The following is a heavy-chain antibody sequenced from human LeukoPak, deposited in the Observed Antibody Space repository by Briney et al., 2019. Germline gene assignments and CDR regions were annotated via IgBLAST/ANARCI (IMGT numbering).Heavy chain of an antibody. V-gene: IGHV3-66*01. D-gene: IGHD1-1*01. Sequence: GGSLRLSCAASGFTVGSNYMSWVRQAPGKGLEWVSVIYIGGSTSNTDSVKGRFTISRDNSRNTLYLQMNSLRAEDTAVYYCARGTTTGGSFLDYWGQGTLVTVSS. CDR3: ARGTTTGGSFLDY. J-gene: IGHJ4*02. CDR1: GFTVGSNY. CDR2: IYIGGST.